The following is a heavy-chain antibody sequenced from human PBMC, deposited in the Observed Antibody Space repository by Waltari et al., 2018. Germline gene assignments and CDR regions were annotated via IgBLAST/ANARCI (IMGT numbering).Heavy chain of an antibody. J-gene: IGHJ4*02. CDR1: GFTFSRSW. CDR3: VRGMGDGY. D-gene: IGHD1-26*01. V-gene: IGHV3-74*01. Sequence: EVQLVESGGALVQRGGSLRLAWAASGFTFSRSWMHWVRPAPGKGLQWGVQAPGKGRGWVSRINSDGRIITYADSAKGRFTISRDNAKNTLHLQMNSLRADDTAVYYCVRGMGDGYWGRGSLVTVDS. CDR2: INSDGRII.